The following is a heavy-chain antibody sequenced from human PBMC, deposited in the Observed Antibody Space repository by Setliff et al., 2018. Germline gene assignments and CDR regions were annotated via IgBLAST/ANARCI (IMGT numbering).Heavy chain of an antibody. D-gene: IGHD3-10*01. Sequence: SETLSLTCTVSGGSVSSTSHYWGWIRQAPGKGMEWIGSVYYSGYTYSKPSLQSRVSMSVDASKNQFSLKLASVTAADTAVYYCARDNRARHYMDVWGKGTTVTVSS. V-gene: IGHV4-39*07. CDR3: ARDNRARHYMDV. CDR1: GGSVSSTSHY. CDR2: VYYSGYT. J-gene: IGHJ6*03.